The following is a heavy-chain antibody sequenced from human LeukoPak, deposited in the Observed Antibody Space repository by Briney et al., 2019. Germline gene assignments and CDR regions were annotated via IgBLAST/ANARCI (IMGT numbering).Heavy chain of an antibody. CDR1: GFSFSTYA. J-gene: IGHJ4*02. V-gene: IGHV3-23*01. CDR3: AKGQRSCGGGRCELFDS. Sequence: TGGSLRLSCAASGFSFSTYAMSWVRQSPGKGLEWVSVISDSGGHTIHADSVKGRFTISRDNSRNTLYLQLGSLRAEDTAVYYCAKGQRSCGGGRCELFDSWGQGTLVTVSS. CDR2: ISDSGGHT. D-gene: IGHD2-15*01.